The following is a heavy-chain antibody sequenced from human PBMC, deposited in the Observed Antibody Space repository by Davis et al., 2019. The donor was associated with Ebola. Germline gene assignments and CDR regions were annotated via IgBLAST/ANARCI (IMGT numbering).Heavy chain of an antibody. CDR3: TRHYQYYYYGMDV. CDR1: GFTFSNAW. CDR2: ISSYSDYI. V-gene: IGHV3-21*04. D-gene: IGHD3-10*01. J-gene: IGHJ6*04. Sequence: GGSLRLSCAASGFTFSNAWMSWVRQAPGKGLEWVSSISSYSDYIYYADSVKGRFTISRDNAKNSLYLQMNSLKTEDTAVYYCTRHYQYYYYGMDVWGKGTTVTVSS.